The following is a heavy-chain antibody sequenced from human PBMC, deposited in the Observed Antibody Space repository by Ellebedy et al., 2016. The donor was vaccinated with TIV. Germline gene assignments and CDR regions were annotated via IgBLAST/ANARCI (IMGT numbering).Heavy chain of an antibody. CDR1: GYTFTDYL. D-gene: IGHD3-22*01. V-gene: IGHV1-2*04. CDR2: INPNSGGT. Sequence: AASVKVSCKASGYTFTDYLMNWVRQAPGQGLEWVGWINPNSGGTNYAQKFQGWVTMTWDTSISTAYMELSRLRSDDTAVYYCARGRTYYDTGGYYYASWGQGILVTVSS. J-gene: IGHJ4*02. CDR3: ARGRTYYDTGGYYYAS.